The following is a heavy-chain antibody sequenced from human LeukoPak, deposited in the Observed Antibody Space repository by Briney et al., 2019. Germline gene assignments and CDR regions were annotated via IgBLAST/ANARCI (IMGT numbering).Heavy chain of an antibody. CDR3: AHTISGYCSGGSCPTVEY. D-gene: IGHD2-15*01. Sequence: SGPTLVNPTQTLTLTCTFSGFSLSASGVGVGWIRQPPGKALEWLALINWNDDKRYNPSLMGKLSITNDTSKYQVVLTLTNMHPVDTATDYCAHTISGYCSGGSCPTVEYWGQGTLVTVSS. CDR2: INWNDDK. V-gene: IGHV2-5*01. J-gene: IGHJ4*02. CDR1: GFSLSASGVG.